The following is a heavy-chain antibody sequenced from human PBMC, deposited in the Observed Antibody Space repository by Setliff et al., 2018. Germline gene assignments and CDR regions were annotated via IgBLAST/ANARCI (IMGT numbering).Heavy chain of an antibody. D-gene: IGHD6-6*01. J-gene: IGHJ4*02. CDR2: INHTGTT. CDR3: ARGRNVAVRLLDS. CDR1: GGTFSYYY. Sequence: SETLSLTCAASGGTFSYYYWTWIRQPPGKGLEWVGEINHTGTTKYNPSLQSRVTIAIDTSKDQFSLTVTSVTAAYTAMYYCARGRNVAVRLLDSCGQGTRVTVAS. V-gene: IGHV4-34*01.